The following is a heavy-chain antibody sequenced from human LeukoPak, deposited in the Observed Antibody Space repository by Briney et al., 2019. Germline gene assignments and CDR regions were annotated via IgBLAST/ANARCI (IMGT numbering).Heavy chain of an antibody. D-gene: IGHD2-15*01. CDR3: ASGLRGYGL. J-gene: IGHJ3*01. CDR2: IYSGGST. Sequence: GGSLRLSCAASRFTVSNNYMSWVRQAPGKGLEWVSAIYSGGSTFFADSVKGRFNISRDNSKNTLYLQMNSLRTEDTAVYYCASGLRGYGLWGQVTRVTVSS. CDR1: RFTVSNNY. V-gene: IGHV3-53*01.